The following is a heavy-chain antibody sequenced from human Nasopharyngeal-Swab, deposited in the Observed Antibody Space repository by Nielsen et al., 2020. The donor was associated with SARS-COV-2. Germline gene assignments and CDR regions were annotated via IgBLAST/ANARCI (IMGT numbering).Heavy chain of an antibody. D-gene: IGHD3-22*01. Sequence: GGSLRLSCAASGFTSSSYWMSWVRQAPGKGLEWVANIKQDGSEKYCVDSVKGRFTISRDNAKNSLYLQMNSLRAEDTAVYYCARVLKVVFDYWGQGTLVTVSS. CDR1: GFTSSSYW. J-gene: IGHJ4*02. CDR2: IKQDGSEK. CDR3: ARVLKVVFDY. V-gene: IGHV3-7*01.